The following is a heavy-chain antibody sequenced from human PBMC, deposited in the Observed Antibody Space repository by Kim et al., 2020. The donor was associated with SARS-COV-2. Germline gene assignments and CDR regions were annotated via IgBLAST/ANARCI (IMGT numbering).Heavy chain of an antibody. CDR1: GFTFSDYY. Sequence: GGSLRLSCAASGFTFSDYYMSWIRQAPGKGLEWVSYISSSGSTIYYADSVKGRFTISRDNAKNSLYLQMNSLRAEDTAVYYCARDLTVCPQHYCSSTSTWGAFDIWGQGTMVTVSS. V-gene: IGHV3-11*01. CDR3: ARDLTVCPQHYCSSTSTWGAFDI. D-gene: IGHD2-2*01. J-gene: IGHJ3*02. CDR2: ISSSGSTI.